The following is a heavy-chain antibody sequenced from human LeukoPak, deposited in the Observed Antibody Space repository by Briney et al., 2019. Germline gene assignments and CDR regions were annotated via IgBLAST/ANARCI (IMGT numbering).Heavy chain of an antibody. J-gene: IGHJ4*02. CDR1: GVSISNTGYY. Sequence: SETLSLTCAVSGVSISNTGYYWGWIRQTPGKGLEWIGSIYYSGSPYYNPSLKSRVTISVDTSKNQFSLKFTSVTAADTAVYYCATQGSSGWYQGFDYWGQGTLVTVSS. CDR3: ATQGSSGWYQGFDY. CDR2: IYYSGSP. V-gene: IGHV4-39*01. D-gene: IGHD6-19*01.